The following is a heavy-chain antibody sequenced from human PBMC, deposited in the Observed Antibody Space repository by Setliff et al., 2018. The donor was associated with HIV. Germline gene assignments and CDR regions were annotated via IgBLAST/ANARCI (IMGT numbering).Heavy chain of an antibody. D-gene: IGHD1-26*01. V-gene: IGHV4-59*01. J-gene: IGHJ3*02. CDR1: GGSISSTY. Sequence: SETLSLTCTVSGGSISSTYWSWIRQPPGKGLEWIGYIYYTGTTDYSPSFKSRVTISLDTSKTQFSLKLNSVTAADTAVYYCARGQPQGGGTYWSAFDIWGQGTMVTGSS. CDR2: IYYTGTT. CDR3: ARGQPQGGGTYWSAFDI.